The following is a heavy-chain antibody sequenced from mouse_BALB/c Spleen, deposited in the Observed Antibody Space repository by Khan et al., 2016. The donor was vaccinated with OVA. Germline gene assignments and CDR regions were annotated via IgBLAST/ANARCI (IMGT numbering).Heavy chain of an antibody. J-gene: IGHJ3*01. CDR1: GFTFSTYG. D-gene: IGHD1-1*01. CDR3: ARLAYYYDSEGFAY. V-gene: IGHV5-6*01. Sequence: EVELVESGGDLVEPGGSLKLSCAASGFTFSTYGMSWVRQTPDKRLEWVATISTGGHYTYYPDSVRGRFTISRDNAEDTLYLQMTSLKSEDTAMFYCARLAYYYDSEGFAYWGQGTLVTVSA. CDR2: ISTGGHYT.